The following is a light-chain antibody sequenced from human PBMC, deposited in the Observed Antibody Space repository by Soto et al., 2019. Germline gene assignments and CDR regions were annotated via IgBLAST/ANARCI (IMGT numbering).Light chain of an antibody. V-gene: IGLV2-23*01. Sequence: QSALTQPASVSGSPGQSITISCTRSSTDFENYNLVSWYQHCPDKAPKLIIYEGTKRPSEISDRFSGSESDTTASLIISGLQPEEEADYYCSSYAGSSARVVFGGGTK. CDR3: SSYAGSSARVV. CDR2: EGT. J-gene: IGLJ2*01. CDR1: STDFENYNL.